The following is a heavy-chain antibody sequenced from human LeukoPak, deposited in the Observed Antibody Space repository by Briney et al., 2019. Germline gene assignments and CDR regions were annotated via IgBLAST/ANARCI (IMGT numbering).Heavy chain of an antibody. CDR2: ISSSGDTK. D-gene: IGHD3-22*01. Sequence: GGSLRLSCAASGFTFSRYTMNWVRQAPGKGLEGVSYISSSGDTKYYADSVRGRFTISRDNAKNSLYLQMNSLRVEDTAVYYCARGPRNYYDSSGYYNHGRGYFQHWGQGTLVTVSS. V-gene: IGHV3-48*04. CDR1: GFTFSRYT. J-gene: IGHJ1*01. CDR3: ARGPRNYYDSSGYYNHGRGYFQH.